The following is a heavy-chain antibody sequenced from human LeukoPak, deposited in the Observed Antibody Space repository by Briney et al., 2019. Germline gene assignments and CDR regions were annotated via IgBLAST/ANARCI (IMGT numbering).Heavy chain of an antibody. CDR2: INHSGST. D-gene: IGHD2-2*01. J-gene: IGHJ6*04. CDR1: GGSFSGYY. CDR3: ARGGYCSSTSCYRPRVYYYYGMDV. V-gene: IGHV4-34*01. Sequence: PSETLSLTCAVYGGSFSGYYWSWIRQRPGKGLEWIGEINHSGSTNYNPSLKSRVTISVDTSKNQFSLKLSSVTAADTAVYYCARGGYCSSTSCYRPRVYYYYGMDVWGKGTTVTVSS.